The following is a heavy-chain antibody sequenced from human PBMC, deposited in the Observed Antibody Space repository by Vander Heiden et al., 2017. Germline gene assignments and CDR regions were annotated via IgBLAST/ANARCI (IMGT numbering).Heavy chain of an antibody. J-gene: IGHJ6*02. CDR2: ISGSGDST. Sequence: EVKLLESGGGLVQPGGSLRLSCAASGFTFSSYAMSWVRQAPGKGLEWVSAISGSGDSTYYADAVKGRFTISRDNSKNTLYLQMNSLRAEDTAVYYCAKAAILGGYYYYGMDVWGQGTTVTVSS. CDR1: GFTFSSYA. CDR3: AKAAILGGYYYYGMDV. V-gene: IGHV3-23*01.